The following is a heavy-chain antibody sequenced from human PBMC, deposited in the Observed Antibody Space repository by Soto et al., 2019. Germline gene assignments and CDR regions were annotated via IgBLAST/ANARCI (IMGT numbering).Heavy chain of an antibody. D-gene: IGHD3-22*01. CDR1: GFTFRSYS. Sequence: PGGSLRLSCAASGFTFRSYSMNWVRQAPGKGLEWISYISSSSTTMYYGDSVKGRVTISRDNARNSLYWEMDSLRDEDTAVYYCARLMIVTGRDAFDICRQGTMVTVSS. CDR3: ARLMIVTGRDAFDI. CDR2: ISSSSTTM. V-gene: IGHV3-48*02. J-gene: IGHJ3*02.